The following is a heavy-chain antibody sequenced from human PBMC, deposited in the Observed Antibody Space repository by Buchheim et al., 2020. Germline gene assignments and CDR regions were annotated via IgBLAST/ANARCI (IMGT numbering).Heavy chain of an antibody. CDR2: IWYDGSNK. CDR1: GFIFSSYG. Sequence: QVQLVESGGGVVQPGRSLRVSCAASGFIFSSYGMHWVRQGPGKGLEWVAVIWYDGSNKYYADSVKGRFIISRDNSKNTLYLQMNSLRAEDTAVYYCARQNYYSSGSYYHYYGLDVWGQGTT. CDR3: ARQNYYSSGSYYHYYGLDV. J-gene: IGHJ6*02. D-gene: IGHD3-10*01. V-gene: IGHV3-33*01.